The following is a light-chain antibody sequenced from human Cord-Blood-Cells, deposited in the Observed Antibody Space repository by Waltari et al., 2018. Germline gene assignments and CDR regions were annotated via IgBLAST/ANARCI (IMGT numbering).Light chain of an antibody. Sequence: QSALTQPRSVSGSPGQSVTISCTGTSSDVVGYNYASRYQQHPGKAPKLMIYDFSKRASGVPYRFAGSKSGNTASLTISGLQAEDEADYYCCSYAGSYTVVFGGGTKLTVL. J-gene: IGLJ2*01. CDR2: DFS. CDR1: SSDVVGYNY. CDR3: CSYAGSYTVV. V-gene: IGLV2-11*02.